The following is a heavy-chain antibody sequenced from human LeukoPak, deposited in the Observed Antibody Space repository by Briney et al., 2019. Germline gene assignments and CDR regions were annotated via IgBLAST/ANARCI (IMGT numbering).Heavy chain of an antibody. CDR2: IYYSGST. J-gene: IGHJ4*02. CDR1: GGSISSYY. D-gene: IGHD6-13*01. V-gene: IGHV4-59*01. CDR3: ARALLAAAGLNFDY. Sequence: SETLSLTCTVSGGSISSYYWSWIRQPPGKGLEWIGYIYYSGSTNYNPSLKSRVTISVDTSKNQFSLKLSPVTAADTAVYYCARALLAAAGLNFDYWGQGTLVTVSS.